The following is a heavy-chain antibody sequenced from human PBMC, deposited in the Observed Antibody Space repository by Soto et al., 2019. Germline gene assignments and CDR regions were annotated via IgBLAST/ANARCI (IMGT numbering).Heavy chain of an antibody. Sequence: QVQLVQSGAEVKKPGSSVKVSCKASGGTFSSYAISWVRQAPGQGLEWMGGIIPIFGTANYAQKFQGRVTITADESTSTAYMEMSSVRSEDTAVYYCARTLNTYSSGWNNWFDLWGQGTLVTVSS. V-gene: IGHV1-69*01. CDR1: GGTFSSYA. D-gene: IGHD6-19*01. J-gene: IGHJ5*02. CDR3: ARTLNTYSSGWNNWFDL. CDR2: IIPIFGTA.